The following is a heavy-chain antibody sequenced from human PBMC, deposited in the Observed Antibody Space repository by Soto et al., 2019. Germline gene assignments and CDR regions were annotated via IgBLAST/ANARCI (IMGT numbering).Heavy chain of an antibody. CDR1: GFTFRSYA. D-gene: IGHD2-2*01. CDR2: LSYDGNNK. J-gene: IGHJ4*02. V-gene: IGHV3-30*09. Sequence: QVQLVESGGGVVQPGRSLRLSCAASGFTFRSYAMHWVRRAPGKGLELVAVLSYDGNNKYYADSVKGRFAISRDNSRNTLYLQMNSLRAEDTAVYYCARARLDTPALDYWGQGTLVTVSS. CDR3: ARARLDTPALDY.